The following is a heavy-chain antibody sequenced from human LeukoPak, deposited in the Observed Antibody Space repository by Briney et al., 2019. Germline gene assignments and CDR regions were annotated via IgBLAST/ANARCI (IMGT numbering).Heavy chain of an antibody. J-gene: IGHJ4*02. D-gene: IGHD3-22*01. Sequence: SETLSLTCAVYGGSFSGYYWSWIRQPPGKGLEWIGEINHSGSTNYNPSLKSRVTISVDTSKNQSSLKLSSVTAADTAVYYCARGRTLGGYYYDSSGSFDYWGQGTLVTVSS. CDR3: ARGRTLGGYYYDSSGSFDY. CDR1: GGSFSGYY. CDR2: INHSGST. V-gene: IGHV4-34*01.